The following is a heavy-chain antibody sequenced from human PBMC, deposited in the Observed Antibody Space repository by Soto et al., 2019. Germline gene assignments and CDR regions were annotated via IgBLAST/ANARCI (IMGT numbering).Heavy chain of an antibody. CDR3: ARERPDGARLDP. Sequence: SETLSLTCTVSGGSISSGDYYWRWIRQPPGKGLEWIGYIYHSGSTYYNPSLKSRVTISVDTSKNQFSLKLSSVTAADTAVYYCARERPDGARLDPWGQGTLVTVSS. J-gene: IGHJ5*02. CDR1: GGSISSGDYY. V-gene: IGHV4-30-4*01. D-gene: IGHD6-6*01. CDR2: IYHSGST.